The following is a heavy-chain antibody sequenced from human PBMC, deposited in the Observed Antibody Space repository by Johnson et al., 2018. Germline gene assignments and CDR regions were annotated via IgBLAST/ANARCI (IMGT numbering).Heavy chain of an antibody. D-gene: IGHD1-26*01. J-gene: IGHJ3*02. V-gene: IGHV3-30*18. CDR3: AKYFPLVELNNDAFDI. CDR2: ISYDGSNK. CDR1: GFTFSSYG. Sequence: VQLVQSGGGVVQPGRSLRLSCAASGFTFSSYGMHWVRQAPGKGLEWVAVISYDGSNKYYADSVKGRFTISRDNSKNTLYLQLNSLRAEDTAVYYCAKYFPLVELNNDAFDIWGQGTMVTVSS.